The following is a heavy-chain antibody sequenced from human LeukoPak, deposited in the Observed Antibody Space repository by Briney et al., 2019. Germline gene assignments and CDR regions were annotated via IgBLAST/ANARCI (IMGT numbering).Heavy chain of an antibody. CDR3: ARAKYYDYVWGSYRSYYFDY. CDR2: ISSSGSTI. V-gene: IGHV3-48*03. Sequence: GGSLRLSCAASGFTFSSYEMNWVRQAPGKGLEWVSYISSSGSTIYYADSVKGRFTISRDNAKNSLYLQMNSLRAEDTAVYYCARAKYYDYVWGSYRSYYFDYWGQGTLVTVSS. D-gene: IGHD3-16*02. J-gene: IGHJ4*02. CDR1: GFTFSSYE.